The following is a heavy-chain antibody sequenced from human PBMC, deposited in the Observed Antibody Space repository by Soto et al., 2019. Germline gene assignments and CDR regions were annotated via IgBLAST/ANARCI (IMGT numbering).Heavy chain of an antibody. CDR1: GFTFSSYA. D-gene: IGHD2-15*01. CDR3: ALREMGCSGGSCYSLHYYYYYMDV. Sequence: EVQLLESGGGLVQPGGSLRLSCAASGFTFSSYAMSWVRQAPGKGLERVSAISGSGGSTYYADSVKGRFTISRANSKNTLYLQMNSLRAEDTAVYYCALREMGCSGGSCYSLHYYYYYMDVWGKGTTVMVSS. V-gene: IGHV3-23*01. CDR2: ISGSGGST. J-gene: IGHJ6*03.